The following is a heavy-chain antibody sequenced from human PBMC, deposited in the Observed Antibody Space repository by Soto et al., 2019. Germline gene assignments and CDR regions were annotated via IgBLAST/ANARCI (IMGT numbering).Heavy chain of an antibody. CDR2: INHSGRV. J-gene: IGHJ5*01. V-gene: IGHV4-34*01. CDR3: STRAYDTNGYYRFDP. Sequence: PWEALSLTCAVYVASFSGHSWTWIRQCPGKGPKWIVDINHSGRVNYSPSLKSRVTISLDTSKNQFSLTLSAVTAADTAMYYCSTRAYDTNGYYRFDPWGQGTLVTVAS. CDR1: VASFSGHS. D-gene: IGHD3-22*01.